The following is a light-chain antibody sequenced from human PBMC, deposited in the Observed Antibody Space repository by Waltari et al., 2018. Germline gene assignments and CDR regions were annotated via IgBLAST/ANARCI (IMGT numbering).Light chain of an antibody. V-gene: IGLV3-1*01. Sequence: SYELTQPPSVSVSPGQTVSITCSGDGLGDKYACWYHQKPGQSPILVIYQDTKRPSGIPERFSGSNSGNTATLTISGTQAMDEADYYCQAWDSSSEMVFGGGTKLTAL. CDR3: QAWDSSSEMV. J-gene: IGLJ2*01. CDR2: QDT. CDR1: GLGDKY.